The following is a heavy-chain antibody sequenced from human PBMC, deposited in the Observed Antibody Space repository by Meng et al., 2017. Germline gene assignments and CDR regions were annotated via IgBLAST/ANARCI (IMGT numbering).Heavy chain of an antibody. CDR2: IYYSGST. CDR1: GGSSSSGGDY. Sequence: VQLRESGPGLGKPSHTLSLTRPVSGGSSSSGGDYWSGIRQHPGKGLEWIGYIYYSGSTYYNPSLKSRVTISVDTSKNQFSLKLSSVTAAVTAVYYCARDHSFDPWGKGTLVTVSS. CDR3: ARDHSFDP. J-gene: IGHJ5*02. V-gene: IGHV4-31*03. D-gene: IGHD1-26*01.